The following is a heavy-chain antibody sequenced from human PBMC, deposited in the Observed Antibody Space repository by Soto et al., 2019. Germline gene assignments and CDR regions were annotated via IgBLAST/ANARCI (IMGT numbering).Heavy chain of an antibody. Sequence: GASVKVSCKASGYTFTSYDINWVRQATGQGLEWMGWMNPNSGNTGYAQKFQGRVTMTRNTSISTAYMELSSLRSEDTAVYYCSCWATALRYYYYMDVWGKGTKVTVSS. CDR3: SCWATALRYYYYMDV. CDR2: MNPNSGNT. CDR1: GYTFTSYD. D-gene: IGHD2-21*02. V-gene: IGHV1-8*01. J-gene: IGHJ6*03.